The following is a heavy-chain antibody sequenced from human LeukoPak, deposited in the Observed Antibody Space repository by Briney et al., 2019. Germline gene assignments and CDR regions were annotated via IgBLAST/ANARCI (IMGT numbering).Heavy chain of an antibody. V-gene: IGHV3-53*01. CDR1: GCTFSSYA. CDR2: IDSDGTT. J-gene: IGHJ4*02. CDR3: ARGDRGYSYGYVSASYYFDY. D-gene: IGHD5-18*01. Sequence: PGGSLRLSCAASGCTFSSYAMSWVRQAPGKGLEWVSSIDSDGTTSYADSVKGRFTISRDNPKNTLSLQMNSLRAEDTAVYYCARGDRGYSYGYVSASYYFDYWGQGTLVTVSS.